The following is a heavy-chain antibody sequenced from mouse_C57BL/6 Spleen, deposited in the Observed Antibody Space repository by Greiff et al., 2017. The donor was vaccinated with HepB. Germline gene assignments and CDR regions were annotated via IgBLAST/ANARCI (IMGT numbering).Heavy chain of an antibody. CDR2: ISNLAYSI. V-gene: IGHV5-15*01. D-gene: IGHD2-5*01. CDR1: GFTFSDYG. CDR3: ARGYSNPYYAMDY. Sequence: DVKLVESGGGLVQPGGSLKLSCAASGFTFSDYGMAWVRQAPRKGPEWVAFISNLAYSIYYADTVTGRFTISRENAKNTLYLEMSSLRSEDTAMYYCARGYSNPYYAMDYWGQGTSVTVSS. J-gene: IGHJ4*01.